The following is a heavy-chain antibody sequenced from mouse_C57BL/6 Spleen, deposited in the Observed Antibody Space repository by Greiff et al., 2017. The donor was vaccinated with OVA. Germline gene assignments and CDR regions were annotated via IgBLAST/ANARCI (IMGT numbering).Heavy chain of an antibody. D-gene: IGHD1-1*01. V-gene: IGHV1-64*01. CDR2: IHPNSGRT. Sequence: VQLQQPGAELVKPGASVKLSCKASGYTFTSYWMHWVKQRPGQGLEWIGMIHPNSGRTNYNEKFKSKATLTVDKSSSTAYMQLSRLTSEDSAVYYCARWDLGTTVVATDYFDYWGQGTTLTVSS. CDR1: GYTFTSYW. J-gene: IGHJ2*01. CDR3: ARWDLGTTVVATDYFDY.